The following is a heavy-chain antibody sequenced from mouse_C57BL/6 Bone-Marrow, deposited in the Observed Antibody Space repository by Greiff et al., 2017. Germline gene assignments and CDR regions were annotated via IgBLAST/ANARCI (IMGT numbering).Heavy chain of an antibody. V-gene: IGHV12-3*01. J-gene: IGHJ2*01. D-gene: IGHD2-3*01. Sequence: QVQLKESGPGLVKPSQSLFLTCSITGFPITSCYYWFWIRQSPGKPLEWMGYITHSGETFYNPSLQSPISITRETSKNQFCLQLNSLTTEDTAMYYCAGESDGYCGQGTTLTVSS. CDR3: AGESDGY. CDR1: GFPITSCYY. CDR2: ITHSGET.